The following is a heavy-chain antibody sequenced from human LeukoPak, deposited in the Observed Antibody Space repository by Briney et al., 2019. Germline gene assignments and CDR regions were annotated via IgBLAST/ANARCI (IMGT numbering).Heavy chain of an antibody. V-gene: IGHV3-74*01. Sequence: GGSLRLSCAVSGFTFSSYWMHWVRQAPGKGLVWVSRMNSDGSSTSYADSVKGRFTISRDNAKNTLYLHMNSLRAEDTAVYYCARGGGYSYGHFDYWGQGTLVTVSS. CDR2: MNSDGSST. J-gene: IGHJ4*02. CDR3: ARGGGYSYGHFDY. D-gene: IGHD5-18*01. CDR1: GFTFSSYW.